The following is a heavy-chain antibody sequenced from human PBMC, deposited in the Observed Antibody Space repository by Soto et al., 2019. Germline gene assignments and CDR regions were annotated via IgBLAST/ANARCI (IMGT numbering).Heavy chain of an antibody. D-gene: IGHD2-2*01. Sequence: SETLSLTCTVSGGSISSSSYSWGWVRQPPGKGLEWIGTIYYSGNTYYNPSLKSRVTISVDTSKNHFSLKLSSVTAADTAVYYCARLGGYCSSTSCYGFYGMDVWGQGTTVTVSS. V-gene: IGHV4-39*02. CDR2: IYYSGNT. CDR3: ARLGGYCSSTSCYGFYGMDV. CDR1: GGSISSSSYS. J-gene: IGHJ6*02.